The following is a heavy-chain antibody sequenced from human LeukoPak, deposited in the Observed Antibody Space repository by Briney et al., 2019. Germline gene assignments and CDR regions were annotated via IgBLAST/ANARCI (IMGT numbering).Heavy chain of an antibody. CDR1: GFTFDDYT. CDR3: ARGGPATVGNVVVPAVIGNGNFDY. Sequence: QSGGSLRLSCAASGFTFDDYTMHWVRQAPGKGLEWVSGISGSGSRTYNADSVKGRFTISRDNSKNTLYLQMNTLRAEDTAVYYCARGGPATVGNVVVPAVIGNGNFDYWGQGTLVTVSS. CDR2: ISGSGSRT. V-gene: IGHV3-23*01. D-gene: IGHD2-2*01. J-gene: IGHJ4*02.